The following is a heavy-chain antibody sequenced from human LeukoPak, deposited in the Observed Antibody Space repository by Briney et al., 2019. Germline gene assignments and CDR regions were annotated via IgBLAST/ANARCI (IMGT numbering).Heavy chain of an antibody. V-gene: IGHV3-66*01. J-gene: IGHJ5*02. CDR3: ARKRLTTAEGWFDP. D-gene: IGHD4-17*01. CDR1: GFTVSGNY. Sequence: PGGSLRLSCVASGFTVSGNYMSWVRQAPGKGLEWVSVLYSGGSTYYADSVKGRFTISRDNSKNTLYLQMNSLRAEDTAVYYCARKRLTTAEGWFDPWGQGTLVTVSS. CDR2: LYSGGST.